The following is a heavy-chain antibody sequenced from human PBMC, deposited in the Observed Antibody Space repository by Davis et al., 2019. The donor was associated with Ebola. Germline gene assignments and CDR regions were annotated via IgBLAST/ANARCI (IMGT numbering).Heavy chain of an antibody. Sequence: GSLRLSCTVSGGSISSSSYYWGWIRQPPGKGLEWIGSIYYSGSTYYNPSLKSRVTISVDTSKNQFSLKLSSVTAADTAVYYCASSPTLYYYDSSGYFSRFGAFDIWGQGTMVTVSS. V-gene: IGHV4-39*01. CDR2: IYYSGST. D-gene: IGHD3-22*01. CDR1: GGSISSSSYY. CDR3: ASSPTLYYYDSSGYFSRFGAFDI. J-gene: IGHJ3*02.